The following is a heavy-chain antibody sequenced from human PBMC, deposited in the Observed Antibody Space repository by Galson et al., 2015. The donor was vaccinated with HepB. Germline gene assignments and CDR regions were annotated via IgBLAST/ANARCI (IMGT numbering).Heavy chain of an antibody. J-gene: IGHJ6*02. V-gene: IGHV4-30-4*07. D-gene: IGHD6-13*01. CDR2: IYHSGGT. CDR3: ARRIAAPGNFYYYGMDV. Sequence: TLSLTCAVSGGSVSSGGYSWSWIRQPPGKGLEWTGHIYHSGGTYYNPSLKNRITISLDTSKNQFSLKLTSVTAADTAVYYCARRIAAPGNFYYYGMDVWGQGTTVTVSS. CDR1: GGSVSSGGYS.